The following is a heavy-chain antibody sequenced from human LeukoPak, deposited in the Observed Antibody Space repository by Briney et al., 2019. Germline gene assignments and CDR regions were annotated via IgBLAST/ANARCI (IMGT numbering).Heavy chain of an antibody. CDR1: GFTFSSYT. D-gene: IGHD3-9*01. CDR3: ARDGDILTGYYKYYFDY. V-gene: IGHV3-21*01. CDR2: ITTSSSYI. Sequence: GGSLRLSCAASGFTFSSYTMNWVRQAPGKGLEWVSSITTSSSYIYYADSVKGRFTTSRDNAKNSLYLQMDSLRAEDTAVYYCARDGDILTGYYKYYFDYWGQGTLVTVSS. J-gene: IGHJ4*02.